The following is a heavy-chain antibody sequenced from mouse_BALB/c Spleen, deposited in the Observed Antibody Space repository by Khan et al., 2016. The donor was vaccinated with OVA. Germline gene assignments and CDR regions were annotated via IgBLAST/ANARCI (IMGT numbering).Heavy chain of an antibody. Sequence: EVKLLESGPSLVKPSQTLSLSCSVTGDSINSGFWNWIRKFPGNKFEYLGYITYSGNIYYNPSLKSRISITRDTSKSQYYLQLNSVTTEDTATYYCARSYGSWAMDYWGQGTSVTVSS. CDR2: ITYSGNI. V-gene: IGHV3-8*02. D-gene: IGHD1-1*01. CDR1: GDSINSGF. J-gene: IGHJ4*01. CDR3: ARSYGSWAMDY.